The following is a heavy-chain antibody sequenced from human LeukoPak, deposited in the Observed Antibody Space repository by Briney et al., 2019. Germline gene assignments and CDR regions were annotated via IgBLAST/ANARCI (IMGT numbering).Heavy chain of an antibody. V-gene: IGHV4-59*01. CDR1: GGSISSYY. J-gene: IGHJ4*02. CDR3: ASSRYDSSGYYGIIAY. D-gene: IGHD3-22*01. CDR2: IYYSGST. Sequence: PSQTLSLTCTVSGGSISSYYWSWIRQPPGKGLEWIGYIYYSGSTNYKPSLKSRVTISVDTSKNQFSLKLSSVTAADTAVYYCASSRYDSSGYYGIIAYWGQGTLVTVPS.